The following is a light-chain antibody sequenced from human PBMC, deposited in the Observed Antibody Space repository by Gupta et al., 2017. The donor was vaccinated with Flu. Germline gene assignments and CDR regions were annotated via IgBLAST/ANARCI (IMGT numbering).Light chain of an antibody. CDR2: DDS. Sequence: PGQKARITCSGDVLPKKYAYWYQQKSGQAPGLVIYDDSKRPSGIPDSFSGSSSGNTATLTISGAQVEDEADYYCYSKARSGNPLIGGGTKLTVL. CDR1: VLPKKY. V-gene: IGLV3-10*01. CDR3: YSKARSGNPL. J-gene: IGLJ2*01.